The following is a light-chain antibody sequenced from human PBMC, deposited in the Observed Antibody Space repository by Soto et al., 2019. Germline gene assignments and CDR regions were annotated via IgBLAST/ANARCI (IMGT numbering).Light chain of an antibody. J-gene: IGKJ3*01. CDR1: QVINNY. V-gene: IGKV1-27*01. CDR2: AAS. Sequence: DIQMTQSPSSLSASVGDRVTISCRASQVINNYLAWYQQKPGKVPKLLIYAASTMQSGVPSRFSGSGSGTDFTLTISSLQPEDDATYYCQKYNSAPPVTFGPGTKVDV. CDR3: QKYNSAPPVT.